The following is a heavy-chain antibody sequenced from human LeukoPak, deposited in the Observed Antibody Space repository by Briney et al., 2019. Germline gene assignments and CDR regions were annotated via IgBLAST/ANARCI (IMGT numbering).Heavy chain of an antibody. V-gene: IGHV3-30*18. CDR3: AKSSSGYYYVGDFDY. J-gene: IGHJ4*02. D-gene: IGHD3-22*01. CDR1: GFTFSSYG. CDR2: ISYDGSNK. Sequence: GGSLRLSCAASGFTFSSYGMHWVRQAPGKGLGWVAVISYDGSNKYYADSVKGRFTISRDNSKNTLYLQMNSLRAEDTAVYYCAKSSSGYYYVGDFDYWGQGTLVTVSS.